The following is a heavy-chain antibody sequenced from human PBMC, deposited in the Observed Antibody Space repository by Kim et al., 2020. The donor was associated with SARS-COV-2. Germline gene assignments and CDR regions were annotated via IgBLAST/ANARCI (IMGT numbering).Heavy chain of an antibody. Sequence: GGSLRLSCVVSGFSFSTSWMSWVRQAPGKGLEWVANIRPDGSVTSYVDSVKGRFTVSRDNAKNSLFLQMNSLRAEDTAMYYCARDIQPLATDYWGQGTLVPVSS. D-gene: IGHD1-1*01. CDR1: GFSFSTSW. J-gene: IGHJ4*02. V-gene: IGHV3-7*01. CDR2: IRPDGSVT. CDR3: ARDIQPLATDY.